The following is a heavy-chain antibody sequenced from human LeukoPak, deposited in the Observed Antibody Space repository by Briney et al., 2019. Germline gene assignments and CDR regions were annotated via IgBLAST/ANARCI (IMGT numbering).Heavy chain of an antibody. J-gene: IGHJ4*02. CDR3: AREAGCGGDCYYDY. CDR2: IYYSGST. V-gene: IGHV4-30-4*01. D-gene: IGHD2-21*02. Sequence: PSQTLSLTCTVSGGSISSGDYYWRWIRQPPGKGLEWIGYIYYSGSTYYNPSLKSRVTISVDTSKNQFSLKLSSVTVADTAVYYCAREAGCGGDCYYDYWGQGTLVTVSS. CDR1: GGSISSGDYY.